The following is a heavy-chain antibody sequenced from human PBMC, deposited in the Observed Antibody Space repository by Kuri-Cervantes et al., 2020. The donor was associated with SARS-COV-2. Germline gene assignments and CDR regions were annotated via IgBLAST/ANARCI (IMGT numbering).Heavy chain of an antibody. V-gene: IGHV3-30*03. CDR2: ISYDGSNK. CDR3: VNGALVQGVLARNPKSYYDMDV. D-gene: IGHD3-10*01. J-gene: IGHJ6*02. CDR1: GFTFSSYG. Sequence: GESLKISCAASGFTFSSYGMHWVRQAPGKGLEWVAVISYDGSNKYYADSVKGRFTISRDNSKNTLYLQMNSLRVGDTAVYYCVNGALVQGVLARNPKSYYDMDVWGQGTTVAVSS.